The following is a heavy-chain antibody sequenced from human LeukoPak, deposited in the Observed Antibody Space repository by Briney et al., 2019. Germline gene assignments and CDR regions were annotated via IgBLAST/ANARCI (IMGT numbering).Heavy chain of an antibody. Sequence: SGGSLRLSCAASGFTFDDYAMHWVRQAPGKGLEWVSGISWNSGSIGYADSVKGRFTISRDNAKNSLYLQMNSLRAEDTAVYYCARDRGSTEFDYWGQGTLVTVSS. V-gene: IGHV3-9*01. D-gene: IGHD1-26*01. J-gene: IGHJ4*02. CDR2: ISWNSGSI. CDR3: ARDRGSTEFDY. CDR1: GFTFDDYA.